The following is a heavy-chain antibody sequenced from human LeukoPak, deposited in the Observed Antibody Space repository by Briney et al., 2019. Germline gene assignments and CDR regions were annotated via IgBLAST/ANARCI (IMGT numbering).Heavy chain of an antibody. CDR3: AGHYNERASFDDAFNI. CDR2: IYYSGST. D-gene: IGHD3-10*01. CDR1: GDSSSSSYYY. V-gene: IGHV4-39*01. J-gene: IGHJ3*02. Sequence: SETLSLTCTVSGDSSSSSYYYWGWIRQTPGKGLEWIGSIYYSGSTYYKPSLKSRVTISVDTSKNQFSLKLSSVTAADTAVYYCAGHYNERASFDDAFNIWGQGTMVTVSS.